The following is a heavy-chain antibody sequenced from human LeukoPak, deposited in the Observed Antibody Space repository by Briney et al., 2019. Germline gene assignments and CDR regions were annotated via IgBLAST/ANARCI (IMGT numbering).Heavy chain of an antibody. CDR1: GFTLSTYW. D-gene: IGHD3-10*01. V-gene: IGHV3-74*01. CDR2: INSDGSST. Sequence: GGSLRLSCAASGFTLSTYWMYWVRQAPGKGLVWVSRINSDGSSTSYADSVKGRFTISRDNAKNTLYLQMNSLRAEDTAVYYCARDGDITMVRGVIITATYYYGMDVWGQGTTVTVSS. CDR3: ARDGDITMVRGVIITATYYYGMDV. J-gene: IGHJ6*02.